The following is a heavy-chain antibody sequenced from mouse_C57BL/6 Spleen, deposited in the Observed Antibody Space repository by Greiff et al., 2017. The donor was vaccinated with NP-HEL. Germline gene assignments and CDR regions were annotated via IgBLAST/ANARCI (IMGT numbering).Heavy chain of an antibody. CDR2: INPGSGGT. CDR3: ARGNHYYFDY. J-gene: IGHJ2*01. CDR1: GYAFTNYL. Sequence: QVQLKESGAELVRPGTSVKVSCKASGYAFTNYLIEWVKQRPGQGLEWIGVINPGSGGTNYNEKFKGKATLTADKSSSTAYMQLSSLTSEDSAVYFCARGNHYYFDYWGQGTTLTVSS. V-gene: IGHV1-54*01.